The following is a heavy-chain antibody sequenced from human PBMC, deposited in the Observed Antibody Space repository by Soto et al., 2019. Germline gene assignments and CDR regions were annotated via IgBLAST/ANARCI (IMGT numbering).Heavy chain of an antibody. CDR2: IYWDDDK. D-gene: IGHD3-22*01. J-gene: IGHJ4*02. CDR3: AHSIGDSSGYYFSRYFDY. CDR1: GFSLSTSGVG. Sequence: QITLKESGPTLVKPTQTLTLTCTFSGFSLSTSGVGVGWIRQPPGKALEWLALIYWDDDKRYSPSLKSRLTITKDTSKNQVVLTMTNMDPVDTATYYCAHSIGDSSGYYFSRYFDYWGQGTLVTVSS. V-gene: IGHV2-5*02.